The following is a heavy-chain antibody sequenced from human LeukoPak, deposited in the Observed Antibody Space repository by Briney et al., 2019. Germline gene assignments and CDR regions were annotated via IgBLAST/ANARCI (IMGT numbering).Heavy chain of an antibody. J-gene: IGHJ4*02. V-gene: IGHV4-39*07. D-gene: IGHD6-13*01. CDR3: ARVDSSWYYFDY. Sequence: RSETLSLTCTVSGGSISSSSYYWGWIRQPPGKGLEWIGSIYYSGSTYYNPSLKSRVTISVDTSKNQFSLKLSSVTAADTAVYYCARVDSSWYYFDYWGQGTLVTVSS. CDR1: GGSISSSSYY. CDR2: IYYSGST.